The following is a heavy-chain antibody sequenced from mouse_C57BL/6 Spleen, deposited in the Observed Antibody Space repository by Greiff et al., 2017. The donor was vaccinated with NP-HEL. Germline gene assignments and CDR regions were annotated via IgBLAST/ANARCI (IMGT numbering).Heavy chain of an antibody. CDR2: ISSGSSTI. D-gene: IGHD2-3*01. Sequence: EVKLVESGGGLVKPGGSLKLSCAASGFTFSDYGMHWVRQAPEKGLEWVAYISSGSSTIYYADTVKGRFTISRDNAKNTLFLQMTSLRSEDTAMYYCAREDGYYDAMDYWGQGTSVTVSS. V-gene: IGHV5-17*01. CDR1: GFTFSDYG. CDR3: AREDGYYDAMDY. J-gene: IGHJ4*01.